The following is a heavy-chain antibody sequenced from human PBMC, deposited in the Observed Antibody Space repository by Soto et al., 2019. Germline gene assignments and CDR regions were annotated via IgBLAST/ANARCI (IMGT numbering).Heavy chain of an antibody. Sequence: EVQLVESGGGLVQPGGSLRLSCAASGFTFSSYWMHWVRQAPGKGLVWVSRINSDGSSTSYADSVKGRFTISRDNAKNTLYLQMNSLRAEDTAVYYCARARPTVIVLVPAATDYWGQGTLVTVSS. J-gene: IGHJ4*02. CDR3: ARARPTVIVLVPAATDY. V-gene: IGHV3-74*01. D-gene: IGHD2-2*01. CDR1: GFTFSSYW. CDR2: INSDGSST.